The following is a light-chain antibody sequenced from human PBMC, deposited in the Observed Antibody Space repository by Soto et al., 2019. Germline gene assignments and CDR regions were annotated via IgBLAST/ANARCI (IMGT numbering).Light chain of an antibody. CDR1: QDIRNF. J-gene: IGKJ3*01. V-gene: IGKV1-27*01. CDR3: QKYSSVPV. Sequence: DIQMTQSPPSLSASVGDRVTITCRASQDIRNFVAWYQQKPGKAPKLLIYAASTLQSGVPSRFSGSGSGTDFTLTINSLQPEDVATYSCQKYSSVPVFGPVTKVEIK. CDR2: AAS.